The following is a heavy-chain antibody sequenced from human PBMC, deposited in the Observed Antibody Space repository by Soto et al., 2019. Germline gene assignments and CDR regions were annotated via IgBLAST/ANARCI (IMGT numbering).Heavy chain of an antibody. V-gene: IGHV1-24*01. D-gene: IGHD5-18*01. CDR1: GYALTVLS. CDR3: ATLDTAIENNWFDP. J-gene: IGHJ5*02. Sequence: ASVNVYCKVAGYALTVLSMHWVRQAPGKGLEWMGGFDPEDGETIYAQKFQGRVTMTEDTSTDTAYMELSSLRSEDTAVYYCATLDTAIENNWFDPWGQGTLVTVSS. CDR2: FDPEDGET.